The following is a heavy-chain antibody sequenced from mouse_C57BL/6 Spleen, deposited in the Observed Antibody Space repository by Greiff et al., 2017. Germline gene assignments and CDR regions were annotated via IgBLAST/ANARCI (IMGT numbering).Heavy chain of an antibody. CDR2: INPNNGGT. CDR3: ARYGPYYDYDGYYAMDY. Sequence: EVQLQQSGPELVKPGASVKISCKASGYTFTDYYMNWVKQSHGKSLEWIGDINPNNGGTSYNQKFQGKATLTVDKSSSTAYMELRSLTSEDSAVYYCARYGPYYDYDGYYAMDYWGQGTSVTVSS. D-gene: IGHD2-4*01. CDR1: GYTFTDYY. J-gene: IGHJ4*01. V-gene: IGHV1-26*01.